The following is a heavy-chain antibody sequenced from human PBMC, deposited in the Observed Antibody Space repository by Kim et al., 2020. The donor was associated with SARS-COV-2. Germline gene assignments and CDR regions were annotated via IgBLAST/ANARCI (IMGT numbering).Heavy chain of an antibody. CDR1: GFTFSSYA. V-gene: IGHV3-23*01. J-gene: IGHJ4*02. CDR2: ISGSGGST. D-gene: IGHD3-3*01. Sequence: GGSLRLSCAASGFTFSSYAMSWVRQAPGKGLEWVSAISGSGGSTYYADSVKGRFTISRDNSKNTLYLQMNSLRAEDTAVYYCAKDPYYDFWSGYYFGYWGQGTLGTVSS. CDR3: AKDPYYDFWSGYYFGY.